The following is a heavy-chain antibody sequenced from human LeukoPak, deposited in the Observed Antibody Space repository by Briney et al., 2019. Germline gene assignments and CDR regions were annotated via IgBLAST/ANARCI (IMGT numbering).Heavy chain of an antibody. CDR1: GFTFSTYA. D-gene: IGHD4-23*01. J-gene: IGHJ4*02. Sequence: GGSLRLSCAASGFTFSTYAMSWVRQAPGKGLECVSALSGNGNTIYYADSVKGRFTISRDNSRNTLSLQMNSLRAEDTAVYYCAKALYGGHDYWGQGTLVTVSS. CDR2: LSGNGNTI. V-gene: IGHV3-23*01. CDR3: AKALYGGHDY.